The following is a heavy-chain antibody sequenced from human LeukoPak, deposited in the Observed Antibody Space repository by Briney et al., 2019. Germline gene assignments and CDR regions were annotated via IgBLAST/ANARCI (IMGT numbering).Heavy chain of an antibody. V-gene: IGHV3-21*01. CDR1: GCTFSSCS. J-gene: IGHJ3*02. Sequence: PGGSLRLSCAASGCTFSSCSMNWVRQAPGRGLEGCSSISSSSSYIYYADSVKGRFTISRDNAKNSMYLQMNSLRAEDTAVYSCARDEGAGCSSPSCRDAFDIRGPGTIVTVAS. CDR2: ISSSSSYI. D-gene: IGHD2-2*01. CDR3: ARDEGAGCSSPSCRDAFDI.